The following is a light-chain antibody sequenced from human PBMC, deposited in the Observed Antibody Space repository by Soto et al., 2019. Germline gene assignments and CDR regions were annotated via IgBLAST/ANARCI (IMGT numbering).Light chain of an antibody. CDR2: DAS. CDR3: QHYETYPIT. J-gene: IGKJ5*01. V-gene: IGKV1-5*01. Sequence: DIRMTQSPSTLSASVGDRATITCRASQSISNWLAWYQQKPGKAPKLLIYDASSLESGFPSRFSGSASGTEFTLTISSLQPDDFATYYCQHYETYPITFGQGTRLEIK. CDR1: QSISNW.